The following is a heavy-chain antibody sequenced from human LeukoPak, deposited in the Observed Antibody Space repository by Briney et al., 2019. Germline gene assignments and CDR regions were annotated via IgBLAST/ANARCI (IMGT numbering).Heavy chain of an antibody. J-gene: IGHJ4*02. D-gene: IGHD2-2*01. CDR2: ISSSGSTT. Sequence: PGGSLRLSCAASGFTFSMYEMNWVRQAPGKGLEWVSYISSSGSTTYYADSVKGRFTISRDNAKKSLSLQMNSLRAEDTAVYYCARVTSYLHYFDNWGQGTLVTVSS. CDR1: GFTFSMYE. V-gene: IGHV3-48*03. CDR3: ARVTSYLHYFDN.